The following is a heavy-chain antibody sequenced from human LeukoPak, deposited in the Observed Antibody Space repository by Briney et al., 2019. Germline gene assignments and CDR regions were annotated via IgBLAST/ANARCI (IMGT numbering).Heavy chain of an antibody. CDR1: GFSLSNYA. D-gene: IGHD4-17*01. V-gene: IGHV3-23*01. Sequence: GGSLRLSCAASGFSLSNYAMSWVRQAPGKGLEWVSGISGGTGTPFYADSVKGRFTISRDNSKNTLYLQMSSLRGEDTAVYYCAKRRTTVITMDYFDYWGQGTLVTVSS. CDR2: ISGGTGTP. J-gene: IGHJ4*02. CDR3: AKRRTTVITMDYFDY.